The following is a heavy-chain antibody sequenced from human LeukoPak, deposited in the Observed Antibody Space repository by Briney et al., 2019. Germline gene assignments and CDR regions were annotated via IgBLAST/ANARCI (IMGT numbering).Heavy chain of an antibody. CDR1: GFTFRHYG. V-gene: IGHV3-30*02. D-gene: IGHD2-21*01. CDR2: IRYDESNR. CDR3: AKGVLAPPTYFDY. Sequence: GGSLRLSCAASGFTFRHYGMHWVRQAPGKGLEWVAFIRYDESNRDYADSVKGRFTVSRDNSKHTLYLEMNSLRAEDTAVYYCAKGVLAPPTYFDYWGQGTLVTVSS. J-gene: IGHJ4*02.